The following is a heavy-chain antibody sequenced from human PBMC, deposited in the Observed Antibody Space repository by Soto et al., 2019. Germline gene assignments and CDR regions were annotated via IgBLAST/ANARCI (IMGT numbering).Heavy chain of an antibody. D-gene: IGHD3-3*01. Sequence: SETLSLTCTVSGGSISTRSSYWGWIRQPPGKGLEWIGSIYYIGNTYYNPSLKSRVTISVDTSKNQFSLKLSSVTAADTAVYYCARGNLGLRFLEWSDVYYFDYWGQGTLVTVSS. CDR3: ARGNLGLRFLEWSDVYYFDY. V-gene: IGHV4-39*07. CDR2: IYYIGNT. J-gene: IGHJ4*02. CDR1: GGSISTRSSY.